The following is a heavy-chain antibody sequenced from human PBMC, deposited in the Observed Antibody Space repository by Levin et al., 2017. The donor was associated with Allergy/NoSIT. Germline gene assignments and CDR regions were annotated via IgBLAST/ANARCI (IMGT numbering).Heavy chain of an antibody. CDR1: GFTFSSYW. J-gene: IGHJ5*01. Sequence: PGGSLRLSCAASGFTFSSYWMHWVRQAPGKGLVWVSRINIDGSETSYADSVKGRFTISRDNAKNTLYLQMNSLRAEDTAVYYCARAGSGNWNAWFDSWGQGTLVTVSS. CDR3: ARAGSGNWNAWFDS. D-gene: IGHD1-1*01. V-gene: IGHV3-74*01. CDR2: INIDGSET.